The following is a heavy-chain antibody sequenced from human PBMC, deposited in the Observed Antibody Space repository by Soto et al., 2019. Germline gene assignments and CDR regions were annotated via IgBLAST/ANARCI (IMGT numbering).Heavy chain of an antibody. Sequence: GESLKISCKGSGYSFTSYWIGWVRQMPGKGLEWMGIIYPGDSDTRYSPSFQGQVTISADKSISTAYLQCSSLKASDTAMYYCARGAYRSGWYNYYGMDVWGQGTTVTVSS. V-gene: IGHV5-51*01. CDR1: GYSFTSYW. D-gene: IGHD6-19*01. CDR3: ARGAYRSGWYNYYGMDV. J-gene: IGHJ6*02. CDR2: IYPGDSDT.